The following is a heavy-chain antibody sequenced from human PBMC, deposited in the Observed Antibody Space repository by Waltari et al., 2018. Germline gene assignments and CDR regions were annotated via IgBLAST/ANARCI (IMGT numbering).Heavy chain of an antibody. D-gene: IGHD4-17*01. Sequence: QVQLQESGPGLVKPSETLSLTCTVSGGSISSHYWSWIRQPPGKGLEWIGYIYYSGSTNHHPSLKSRVTISVDTSKNQFSLKLSSVTAADTAVYYCARTAVTRAFDIWGQGTMVTVSS. CDR2: IYYSGST. J-gene: IGHJ3*02. CDR3: ARTAVTRAFDI. V-gene: IGHV4-59*11. CDR1: GGSISSHY.